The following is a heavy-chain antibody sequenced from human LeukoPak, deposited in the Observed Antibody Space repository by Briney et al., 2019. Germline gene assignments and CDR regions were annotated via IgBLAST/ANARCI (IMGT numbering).Heavy chain of an antibody. CDR2: IYSGGST. D-gene: IGHD1-1*01. Sequence: GVSLRLSCGASGFTVRSIYMSWVRHAPGKGLEGGSVIYSGGSTYYADSVKGRFTISRDHSKNTLYIQMNSLRAEDTAVYYCARRQTGTSPYDAFDIWGQGTMVTVSS. CDR3: ARRQTGTSPYDAFDI. CDR1: GFTVRSIY. V-gene: IGHV3-66*01. J-gene: IGHJ3*02.